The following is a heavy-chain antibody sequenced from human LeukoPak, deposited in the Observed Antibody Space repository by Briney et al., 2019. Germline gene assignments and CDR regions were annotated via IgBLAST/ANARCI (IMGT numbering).Heavy chain of an antibody. Sequence: ASVKVSFKASGYTLTSYYIHWVRQAPGQGLEWMGIINPSGGSTSYPQKFQDRVTMTRDTSTSTVYMELSSLKSDDTAIYYCARGVFGELEKLMFQHWGQGTLVTVSS. CDR1: GYTLTSYY. CDR3: ARGVFGELEKLMFQH. D-gene: IGHD3-10*02. CDR2: INPSGGST. V-gene: IGHV1-46*01. J-gene: IGHJ1*01.